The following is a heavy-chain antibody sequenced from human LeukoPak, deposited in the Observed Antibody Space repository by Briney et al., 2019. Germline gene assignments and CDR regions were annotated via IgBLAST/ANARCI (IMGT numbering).Heavy chain of an antibody. CDR1: GFTFSSYG. D-gene: IGHD2-21*02. CDR3: AKTYCGGDCYRPYYFDY. J-gene: IGHJ4*02. V-gene: IGHV3-30*18. Sequence: GSLRLSCSASGFTFSSYGMHWVRQAPGKGLEWVAVISYDGSNKYYADSVKGRFTISRDNSKNTLYLQMNSLRAEDTAVYYCAKTYCGGDCYRPYYFDYWGQGTLVTVSS. CDR2: ISYDGSNK.